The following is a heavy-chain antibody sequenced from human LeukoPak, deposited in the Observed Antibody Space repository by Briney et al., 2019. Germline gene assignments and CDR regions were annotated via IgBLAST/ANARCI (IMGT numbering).Heavy chain of an antibody. CDR3: ARESGGGWYFDY. D-gene: IGHD6-19*01. Sequence: GGSLRLSCAASGFTFSSYGMSWVRQAPGKGLEWVSAIGGRDGSTYYADSVKGRFTISRDNSKNTLYLQMNSLRAEDTAVYYCARESGGGWYFDYWGQGTLVTVSS. CDR1: GFTFSSYG. J-gene: IGHJ4*02. CDR2: IGGRDGST. V-gene: IGHV3-23*01.